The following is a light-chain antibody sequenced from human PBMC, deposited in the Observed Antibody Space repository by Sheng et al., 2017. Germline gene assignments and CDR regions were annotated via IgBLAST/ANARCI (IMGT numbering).Light chain of an antibody. CDR2: EVS. Sequence: QSALTQPPSASGSPGQSVTISCTGTSGDVGYYNYVSWYQQHPGKAPKILISEVSNRPSGVPDRFSGSKSGNTASLTVSGLQAGDEADYYCGTWDSGLQSMIFGGGTQVTVL. J-gene: IGLJ2*01. CDR1: SGDVGYYNY. V-gene: IGLV2-8*01. CDR3: GTWDSGLQSMI.